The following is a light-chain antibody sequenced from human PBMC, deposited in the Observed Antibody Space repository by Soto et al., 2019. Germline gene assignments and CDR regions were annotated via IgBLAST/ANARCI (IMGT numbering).Light chain of an antibody. Sequence: EIVLTQSPGPLSLSPGDSATLSCRASQRLSGSYLAWYQQKPGQAPRLLIFASYIRATGVPDRFSGSGSGTDFTLTISRLEPEDFAVYYCQQYGSSGTFGQGTKVDIK. CDR2: ASY. CDR3: QQYGSSGT. J-gene: IGKJ1*01. V-gene: IGKV3-20*01. CDR1: QRLSGSY.